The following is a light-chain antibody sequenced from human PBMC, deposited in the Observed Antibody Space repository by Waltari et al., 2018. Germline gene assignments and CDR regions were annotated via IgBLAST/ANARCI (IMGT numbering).Light chain of an antibody. Sequence: QSALTQPASVSGSPGQSITISCTGTSSDVGGSTYVYWYQQHPGKAPKPMIYDVSNRPSGVSNRFSGSKSGNTASLTISGLQAEDEADYYCSSYTSSNTYVFGTGTKVTVL. V-gene: IGLV2-14*03. CDR1: SSDVGGSTY. J-gene: IGLJ1*01. CDR3: SSYTSSNTYV. CDR2: DVS.